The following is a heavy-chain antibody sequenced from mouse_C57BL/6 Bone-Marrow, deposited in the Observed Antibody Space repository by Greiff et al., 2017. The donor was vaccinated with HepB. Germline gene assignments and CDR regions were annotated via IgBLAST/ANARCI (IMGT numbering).Heavy chain of an antibody. Sequence: QVQLQQSGAELARPGASVKLSCKASGYTFTSYGISWVKQRTGQGLEWIGEIYPRSGNTYYNEKFKGKATLTADKSSSTAYMELRSLTSEDSAVYFCARWNDGYHGRFSYWGQGTLVTVSA. V-gene: IGHV1-81*01. CDR2: IYPRSGNT. CDR3: ARWNDGYHGRFSY. CDR1: GYTFTSYG. D-gene: IGHD2-3*01. J-gene: IGHJ3*01.